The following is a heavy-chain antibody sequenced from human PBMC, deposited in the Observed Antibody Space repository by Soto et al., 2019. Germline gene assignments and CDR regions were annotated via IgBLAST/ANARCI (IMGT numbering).Heavy chain of an antibody. CDR2: IKSKTDGGTT. Sequence: GGSLRLSCAASGFTFSNAWMSWVRQAPGKGLEWVGRIKSKTDGGTTDYAAPVKGRFTISRDDSKNTLYLQMNSLKTEDTAVYYCTTCLIIAAAGTFDYWGQGTLVTVSS. J-gene: IGHJ4*02. CDR3: TTCLIIAAAGTFDY. D-gene: IGHD6-13*01. V-gene: IGHV3-15*01. CDR1: GFTFSNAW.